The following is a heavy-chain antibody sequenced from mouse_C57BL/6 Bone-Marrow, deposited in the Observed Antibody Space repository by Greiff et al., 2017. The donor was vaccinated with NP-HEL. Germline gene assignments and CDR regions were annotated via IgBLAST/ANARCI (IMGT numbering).Heavy chain of an antibody. CDR3: AIRYYFDY. J-gene: IGHJ2*01. CDR2: IHPNSGST. CDR1: GYTFTSYW. V-gene: IGHV1-64*01. Sequence: QVQLQQPGAELVKPGASVKLSCTASGYTFTSYWMHWVKQRPGQGLEWIGLIHPNSGSTNYNEKFKSKATLTVDKSSSTADMQLSSLTSEDSAVYYGAIRYYFDYWGQGTTLTVAS.